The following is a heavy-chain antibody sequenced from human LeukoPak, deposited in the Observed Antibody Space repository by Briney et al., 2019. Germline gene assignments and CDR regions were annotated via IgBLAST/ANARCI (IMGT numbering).Heavy chain of an antibody. J-gene: IGHJ4*02. CDR3: ARGSGQWLVRYYFDY. V-gene: IGHV3-30*04. CDR1: GFTFSSYA. CDR2: FSYDGSTK. D-gene: IGHD6-19*01. Sequence: PGGSLRLSCAASGFTFSSYAMHWVRQAPGKGLEWVAVFSYDGSTKYYADSVKGRVTISRDNSKNTLYLQMNSLRPEDTAVYFCARGSGQWLVRYYFDYWGQGTLVTVSS.